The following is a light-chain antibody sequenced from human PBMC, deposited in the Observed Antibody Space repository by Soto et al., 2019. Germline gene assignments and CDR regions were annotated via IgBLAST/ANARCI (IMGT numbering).Light chain of an antibody. CDR1: QNIRNY. CDR3: QQYDYVPLT. V-gene: IGKV1-33*01. Sequence: DIQMTQSPPSLSASVGDSVTITCQATQNIRNYLNWYQHKPGRAPKLLIYDGSSLQTGVPSRFSGSGSGTDFTLIITDLQSEDAATYYCQQYDYVPLTCGGGTKVEI. CDR2: DGS. J-gene: IGKJ4*01.